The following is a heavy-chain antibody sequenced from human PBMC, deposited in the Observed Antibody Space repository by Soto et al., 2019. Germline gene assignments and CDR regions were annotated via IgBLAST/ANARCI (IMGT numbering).Heavy chain of an antibody. Sequence: LSLTCTVSGGSISSGGYYWSWIRQHPGKGLEWIGYIYYSGSTYYNPSLKSRVTISVDTSKNQFSLKLSSVTAADTAVYYCARDQGYYYDSSGPRGGLDIWGQGTMVTVSS. J-gene: IGHJ3*02. D-gene: IGHD3-22*01. CDR3: ARDQGYYYDSSGPRGGLDI. CDR2: IYYSGST. CDR1: GGSISSGGYY. V-gene: IGHV4-31*03.